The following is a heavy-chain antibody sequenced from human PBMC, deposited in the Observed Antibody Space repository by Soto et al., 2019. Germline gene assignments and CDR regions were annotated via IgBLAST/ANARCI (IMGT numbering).Heavy chain of an antibody. CDR1: GFTFTTYA. D-gene: IGHD2-15*01. Sequence: GGSLRLSCAASGFTFTTYAIHWVRQAPGKGLEWVAVISNDGRGKYYADSVKGRFTISRDNSKNTLYLQMNSLRSDDTAVYYCARDQCFGGGRSCYYFDFWGQGTLVTISS. CDR3: ARDQCFGGGRSCYYFDF. V-gene: IGHV3-30*04. J-gene: IGHJ4*02. CDR2: ISNDGRGK.